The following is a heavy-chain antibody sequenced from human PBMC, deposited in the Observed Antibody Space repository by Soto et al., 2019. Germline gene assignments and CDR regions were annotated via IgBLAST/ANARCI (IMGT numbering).Heavy chain of an antibody. CDR1: GFTFSSYS. J-gene: IGHJ6*02. CDR3: ARYGVTTIGPSYYYGMDV. V-gene: IGHV3-21*04. CDR2: ISSSSSYI. Sequence: GGSLRLSCAASGFTFSSYSMNWVRQAPGKGLEWVSSISSSSSYIYYADSVKGRFTISRDNAKNSLYLQMNSLRAADTAVYYCARYGVTTIGPSYYYGMDVWGQGTTVTVSS. D-gene: IGHD4-4*01.